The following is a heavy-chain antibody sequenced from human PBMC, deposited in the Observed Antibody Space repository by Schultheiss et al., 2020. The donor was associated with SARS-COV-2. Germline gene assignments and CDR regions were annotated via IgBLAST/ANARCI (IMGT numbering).Heavy chain of an antibody. CDR2: IFSNDEK. V-gene: IGHV2-26*01. J-gene: IGHJ5*02. CDR3: AHTLVVVAATVWFDP. Sequence: SGPTLVKPTETLTLTCTVSGFSLSNARMGVSWIRQPPGKALEWLAHIFSNDEKSYSTSLKSRLTISKDTSKSQVVLTMTNMDPVDTATYYCAHTLVVVAATVWFDPWGQGTLVTVSS. CDR1: GFSLSNARMG. D-gene: IGHD2-15*01.